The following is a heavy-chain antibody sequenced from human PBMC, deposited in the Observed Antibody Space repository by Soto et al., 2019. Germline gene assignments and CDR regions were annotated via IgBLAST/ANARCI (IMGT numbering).Heavy chain of an antibody. V-gene: IGHV1-8*01. D-gene: IGHD3-9*01. CDR1: GLPYTNSD. Sequence: QVQLVQSGAEVKKPGASVKVSCKASGLPYTNSDINWVRQAAGQGLEWMGWMNPNSGDRGYAEKFQGRLTMVRNTSISTAYMELSSMRSEDTSVYYCANDIGGGGDNLFDPWGQGTLVPVSS. J-gene: IGHJ5*02. CDR2: MNPNSGDR. CDR3: ANDIGGGGDNLFDP.